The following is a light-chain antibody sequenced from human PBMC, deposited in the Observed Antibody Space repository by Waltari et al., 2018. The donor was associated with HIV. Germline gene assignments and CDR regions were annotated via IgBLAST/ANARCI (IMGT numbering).Light chain of an antibody. CDR2: AAS. Sequence: IQMPQSPSSRSASVGDSVTTTCRASQDISNFLAWYQHKPGKIPELLIYAASTLQSEVPSRFSGSGSGTDFTLTITSLQPEDVATYYCQKYNSAPRTFGQGTRVEIQ. J-gene: IGKJ1*01. V-gene: IGKV1-27*01. CDR3: QKYNSAPRT. CDR1: QDISNF.